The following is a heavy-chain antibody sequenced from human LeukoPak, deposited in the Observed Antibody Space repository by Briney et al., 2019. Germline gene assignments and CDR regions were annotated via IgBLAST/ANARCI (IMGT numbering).Heavy chain of an antibody. D-gene: IGHD6-19*01. CDR3: ATGAHSSGWYGDDY. V-gene: IGHV4-4*02. CDR2: IYHSGST. CDR1: GGSISSSNW. Sequence: PSETLSLTCAVSGGSISSSNWWSWVRQPPGKGLEWIGEIYHSGSTNYNPSLKSRVTISVDKSKNQFSLKLSSVTAADTAVYYCATGAHSSGWYGDDYWGQGTLVTVSS. J-gene: IGHJ4*02.